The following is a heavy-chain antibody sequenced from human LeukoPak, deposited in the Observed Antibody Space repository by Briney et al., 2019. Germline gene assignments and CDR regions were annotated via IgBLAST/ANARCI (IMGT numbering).Heavy chain of an antibody. J-gene: IGHJ5*02. D-gene: IGHD6-19*01. Sequence: ASVKVSCKASGYTFTSYAMHWVRQAPGQRLEWVGWINAGNGNTKYSQKFQGRVTITRDTSASTAYMELSSLRSEDTAVYYCAGPFIAVAFGDGENWFDPWGQGTLVTVSS. V-gene: IGHV1-3*01. CDR1: GYTFTSYA. CDR2: INAGNGNT. CDR3: AGPFIAVAFGDGENWFDP.